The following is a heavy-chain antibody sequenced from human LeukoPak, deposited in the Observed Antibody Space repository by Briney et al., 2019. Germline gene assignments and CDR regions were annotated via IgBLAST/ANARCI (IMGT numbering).Heavy chain of an antibody. J-gene: IGHJ3*02. D-gene: IGHD4-17*01. CDR2: FSSSSTYI. Sequence: PGGSLRLSCAASGFTFSSYSMNWVRQAPGKGLEWVSSFSSSSTYIYYADSVKGRLTISRDNAKNSLYLQMNSLRAEDTAIYYCARDLLYGGDYAAFDIWGQGTMVTVSS. CDR3: ARDLLYGGDYAAFDI. CDR1: GFTFSSYS. V-gene: IGHV3-21*01.